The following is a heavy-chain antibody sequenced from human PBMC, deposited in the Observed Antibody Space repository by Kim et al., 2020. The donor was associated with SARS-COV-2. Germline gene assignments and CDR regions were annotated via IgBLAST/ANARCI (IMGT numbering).Heavy chain of an antibody. D-gene: IGHD3-9*01. Sequence: GGSLRLSCSASGFTFSSYAMHWVRQAPGKGLEYVSAISSNGGSTYYADSVKGRFTISRDNSKNTLYLQMSSLRAEDTAVYYCVKGTRTLLRYFDWASDWGQGTLVTVSS. CDR2: ISSNGGST. J-gene: IGHJ4*02. CDR3: VKGTRTLLRYFDWASD. V-gene: IGHV3-64D*06. CDR1: GFTFSSYA.